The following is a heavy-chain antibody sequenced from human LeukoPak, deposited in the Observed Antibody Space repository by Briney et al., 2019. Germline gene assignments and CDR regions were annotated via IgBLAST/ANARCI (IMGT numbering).Heavy chain of an antibody. D-gene: IGHD3-16*01. CDR2: ISGDGGST. Sequence: PGGSLRLSCAASGFTFDDYAMHWVRQAPGKGLEWVSLISGDGGSTYYADSVKGRLTISRDNSKNSLYLQMNSLRTEDTALYYCAQIMITFGGVRDAFDIWGQGTMVTVSS. CDR3: AQIMITFGGVRDAFDI. CDR1: GFTFDDYA. J-gene: IGHJ3*02. V-gene: IGHV3-43*02.